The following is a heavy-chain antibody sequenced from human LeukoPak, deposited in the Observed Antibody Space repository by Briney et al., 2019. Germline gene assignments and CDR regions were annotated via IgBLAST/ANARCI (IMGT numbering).Heavy chain of an antibody. CDR3: ARDRLNRAYCGNDCYSAAFDY. J-gene: IGHJ4*02. Sequence: GGSLRLSCAASGFTFNAFGMNWVRQAPGKGLEWVSYIGTTSGAIYYADSVKGRFTISRDSAKNSLYLQMNSLRAEDTAVYYCARDRLNRAYCGNDCYSAAFDYWGQGALVTVSS. V-gene: IGHV3-48*01. CDR2: IGTTSGAI. CDR1: GFTFNAFG. D-gene: IGHD2-21*02.